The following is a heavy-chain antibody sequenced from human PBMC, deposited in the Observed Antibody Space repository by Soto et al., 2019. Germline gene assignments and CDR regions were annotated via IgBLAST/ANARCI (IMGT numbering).Heavy chain of an antibody. D-gene: IGHD6-19*01. CDR1: GYTFTNYD. J-gene: IGHJ3*02. CDR2: ISAYNGNT. V-gene: IGHV1-18*01. Sequence: ASVKVSCKASGYTFTNYDINWLRQAAGQGLEWMGWISAYNGNTNYAQKFQGRITMTTNTSTSTAYMELRSLRSDDTAVYYCARVDRAVAGSDAFDIWGQGTMVTVSS. CDR3: ARVDRAVAGSDAFDI.